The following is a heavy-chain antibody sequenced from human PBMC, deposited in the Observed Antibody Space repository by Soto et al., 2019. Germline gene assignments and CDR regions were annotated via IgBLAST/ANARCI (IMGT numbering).Heavy chain of an antibody. CDR3: DRELRSSDYVWASYRYTGGYFDY. J-gene: IGHJ4*02. CDR2: IYYSGST. Sequence: SETLSLTCTVSGGSTSSGDYYWSWIRQPPGKGLEWIGYIYYSGSTYYNPSLKSRVTISVDTSKNQFSLKLSSVTAADTAVYYCDRELRSSDYVWASYRYTGGYFDYWGQGTLVTVSS. D-gene: IGHD3-16*02. V-gene: IGHV4-30-4*01. CDR1: GGSTSSGDYY.